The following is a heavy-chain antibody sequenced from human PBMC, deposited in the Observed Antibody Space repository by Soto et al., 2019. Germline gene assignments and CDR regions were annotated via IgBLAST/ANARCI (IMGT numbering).Heavy chain of an antibody. Sequence: QVQLVQSGPEVKKPGASVKVSCKASGGTFSSYTISWVRQAPGQGLEWMAGISPIFGTPIYAQKFQDRVTITADDSTMTAYMEMNRLTSEDTAVYYCARVVVGSRLSLDYWGQGTLVTISS. D-gene: IGHD1-26*01. CDR1: GGTFSSYT. CDR2: ISPIFGTP. J-gene: IGHJ4*02. V-gene: IGHV1-69*01. CDR3: ARVVVGSRLSLDY.